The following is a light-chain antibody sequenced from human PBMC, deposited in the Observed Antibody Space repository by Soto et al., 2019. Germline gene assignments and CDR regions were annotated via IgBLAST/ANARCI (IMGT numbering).Light chain of an antibody. CDR2: GAF. V-gene: IGKV1-39*01. CDR1: QSINNH. Sequence: DIQMTQSPSSLAAAVGDRVTITCRASQSINNHLSWYKQRPGQAPELLIYGAFNLQSGVPSRFSGSGSGADFTLTISSLQPDDFVTYYCHQSYTTPRTFGQGTRVEF. CDR3: HQSYTTPRT. J-gene: IGKJ1*01.